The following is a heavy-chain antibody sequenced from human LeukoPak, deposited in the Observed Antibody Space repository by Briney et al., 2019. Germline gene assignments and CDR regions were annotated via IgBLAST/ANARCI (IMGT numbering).Heavy chain of an antibody. CDR2: INHSGST. CDR1: GGSFSGYY. D-gene: IGHD5-18*01. Sequence: SETLSLTCAVYGGSFSGYYWSWIRQPPGKGLEWIGEINHSGSTNYNPSLKSRVTISVDTSKNQFSLKLSSVTAADTAVYYCARGRSGYSYGPRFDYWGQGTLVTVSS. CDR3: ARGRSGYSYGPRFDY. J-gene: IGHJ4*02. V-gene: IGHV4-34*01.